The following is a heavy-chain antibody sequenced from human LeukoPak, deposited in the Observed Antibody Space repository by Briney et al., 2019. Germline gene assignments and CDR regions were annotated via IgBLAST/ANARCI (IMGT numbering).Heavy chain of an antibody. J-gene: IGHJ3*02. V-gene: IGHV4-59*08. CDR3: ARHTLYDRTAFGI. D-gene: IGHD3-10*02. CDR1: GGSISSYY. Sequence: PSETLSLTCTVSGGSISSYYWSWIRQPPGKGLEWIGYIYYSGSTNYNPSLKSRVTISVDTSKNQFSLKLSSVTAADTAVYYCARHTLYDRTAFGIWGQGTMVTVSS. CDR2: IYYSGST.